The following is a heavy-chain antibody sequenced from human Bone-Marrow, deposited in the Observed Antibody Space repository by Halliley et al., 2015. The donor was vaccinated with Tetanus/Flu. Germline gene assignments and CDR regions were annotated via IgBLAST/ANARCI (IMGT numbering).Heavy chain of an antibody. CDR2: ISTAGDT. D-gene: IGHD3-22*01. CDR3: VREDSSGSFDY. V-gene: IGHV3-13*04. Sequence: LEGVLAISTAGDTYYPGSVKGRFTISKENAENSLYLQMNRLRAGDTAVYYCVREDSSGSFDYWGQGTLVTVSS. J-gene: IGHJ4*02.